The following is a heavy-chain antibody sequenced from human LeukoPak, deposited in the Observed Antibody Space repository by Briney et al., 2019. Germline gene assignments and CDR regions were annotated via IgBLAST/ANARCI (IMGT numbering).Heavy chain of an antibody. CDR1: GGPMICYH. CDR3: ARGGQWLETNWFDS. Sequence: NPSDTLSLTCSVSGGPMICYHWSWIRQPPGKALEWIGDIYSSGHTEYNPSLRSRVTMSVDTSKSQFSLKVSSVTAADTAVYYCARGGQWLETNWFDSWGQGTLVTVSS. V-gene: IGHV4-59*07. D-gene: IGHD6-19*01. CDR2: IYSSGHT. J-gene: IGHJ5*01.